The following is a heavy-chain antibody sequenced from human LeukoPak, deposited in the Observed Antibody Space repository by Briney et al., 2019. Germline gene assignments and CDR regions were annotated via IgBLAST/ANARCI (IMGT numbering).Heavy chain of an antibody. D-gene: IGHD4-17*01. CDR3: TKEIYGDPTGGRFQH. Sequence: PGGSLRLSCAASGFTFSSYWMSWVRQAPGKGLEWVSVISGSGGSTYYAESVKGRFTISRDNSKNTLYLQMRSLRAEDTAVYYCTKEIYGDPTGGRFQHWGQGTLVTVSS. CDR2: ISGSGGST. CDR1: GFTFSSYW. J-gene: IGHJ1*01. V-gene: IGHV3-23*01.